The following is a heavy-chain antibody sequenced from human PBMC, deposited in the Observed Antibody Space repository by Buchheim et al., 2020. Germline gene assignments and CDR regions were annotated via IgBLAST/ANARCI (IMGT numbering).Heavy chain of an antibody. D-gene: IGHD2-2*01. CDR3: AKGGYCSSTSCRRRWFDP. Sequence: EVQLLESGGGLVQPGGSLRLSCAASGFTFSSYAMSWVRQAPGKGLEWVSAINGSGGSTYYADSVKGRFTISRDNSKNTLYLQMNSLRAEDTAVYYCAKGGYCSSTSCRRRWFDPWGQGTL. CDR2: INGSGGST. V-gene: IGHV3-23*01. CDR1: GFTFSSYA. J-gene: IGHJ5*02.